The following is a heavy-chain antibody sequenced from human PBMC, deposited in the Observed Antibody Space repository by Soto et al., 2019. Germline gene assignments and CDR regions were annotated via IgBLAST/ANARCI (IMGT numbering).Heavy chain of an antibody. CDR3: TTDTVCDY. D-gene: IGHD3-16*01. J-gene: IGHJ4*02. V-gene: IGHV3-15*05. Sequence: VGSLRLSCVASGFTFGEPWRSWVRQAPGKGPEWVGRIKSIPDGGTADYAAPLKGRFTISRDDSRDTLFLQMNSLKTEDTAVYYCTTDTVCDYWGQGALVTVSS. CDR1: GFTFGEPW. CDR2: IKSIPDGGTA.